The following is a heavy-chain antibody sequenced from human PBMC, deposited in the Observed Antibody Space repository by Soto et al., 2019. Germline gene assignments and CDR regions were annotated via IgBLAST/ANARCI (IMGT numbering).Heavy chain of an antibody. D-gene: IGHD6-13*01. CDR1: GFTFEDYA. CDR2: ISWYSGTI. CDR3: AKDMRGGSSSSRYYYGLDG. J-gene: IGHJ6*02. Sequence: EVQLVESGGGLVQPGRSLRLSCAASGFTFEDYAMHWVRQAPGKGLEWVSGISWYSGTIVYADSVKGRFTISRDNAKNSLYLQMNSLRGEDTALYCCAKDMRGGSSSSRYYYGLDGWGQGATVTVSS. V-gene: IGHV3-9*01.